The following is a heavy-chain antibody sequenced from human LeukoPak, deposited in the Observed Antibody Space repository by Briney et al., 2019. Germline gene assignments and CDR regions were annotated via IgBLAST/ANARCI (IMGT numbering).Heavy chain of an antibody. J-gene: IGHJ4*02. D-gene: IGHD6-13*01. Sequence: ASVKVSCKASGGTFSSYAISWVRQAPGQGLEWMGWINPNSGGTNYAQKFQGRVTMTRDTSISTAYMELSRLRSDDTAVYYCARVHGSSWSYYFDYWGQGTLVTVSS. CDR3: ARVHGSSWSYYFDY. V-gene: IGHV1-2*02. CDR2: INPNSGGT. CDR1: GGTFSSYA.